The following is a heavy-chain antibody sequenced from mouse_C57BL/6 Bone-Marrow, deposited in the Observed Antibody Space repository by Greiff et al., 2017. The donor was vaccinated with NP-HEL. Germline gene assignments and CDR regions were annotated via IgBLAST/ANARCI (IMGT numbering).Heavy chain of an antibody. CDR2: IDPISGGP. CDR1: GSTFTSYW. V-gene: IGHV1-72*01. CDR3: ARPPWAMDY. Sequence: VQLQQPGAELVKPGASVKLSCKASGSTFTSYWMHWVKQRPGRGLEWIGRIDPISGGPKSIEKFKSKATLTVDKPSSTAYMQLSSRTSEDSAVYYCARPPWAMDYWGQGTSVTVSS. J-gene: IGHJ4*01.